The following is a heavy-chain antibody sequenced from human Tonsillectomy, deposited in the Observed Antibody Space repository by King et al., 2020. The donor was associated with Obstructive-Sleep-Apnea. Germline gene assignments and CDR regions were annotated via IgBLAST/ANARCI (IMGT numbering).Heavy chain of an antibody. D-gene: IGHD5-24*01. CDR1: GFNFSSYW. J-gene: IGHJ2*01. CDR2: IKEDGSEK. Sequence: VQLVESGGGLVQSGGSLRISCAGSGFNFSSYWMSWVRQAPGKGLEWVANIKEDGSEKYFVDSVKGRFTISRDNTKNSVYLQMNSLRGEDTAVYYCAGDQKATTNYYWYFDLWGRGTLVTVSS. CDR3: AGDQKATTNYYWYFDL. V-gene: IGHV3-7*01.